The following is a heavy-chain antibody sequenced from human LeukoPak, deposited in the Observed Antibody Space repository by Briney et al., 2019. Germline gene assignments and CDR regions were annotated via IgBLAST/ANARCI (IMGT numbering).Heavy chain of an antibody. J-gene: IGHJ2*01. V-gene: IGHV5-10-1*01. CDR3: ARRDGADRYNLGYFDL. CDR2: IDPSDSYT. CDR1: GYSFTNYW. Sequence: GESLKISCKGSGYSFTNYWIVWVRQMPGKGLEWMGRIDPSDSYTDYSPSFQGHATISADKSISTTYLQWSSLKASDTAIYYCARRDGADRYNLGYFDLWGRGTLVTVSS. D-gene: IGHD5-24*01.